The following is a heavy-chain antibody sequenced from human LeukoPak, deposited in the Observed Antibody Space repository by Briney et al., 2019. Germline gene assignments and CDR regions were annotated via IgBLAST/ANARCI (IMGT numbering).Heavy chain of an antibody. CDR1: GGSISSYC. Sequence: SETLSLTCTVSGGSISSYCRSWIRQPPGKGLEWIGYIYYSGSTNYNPSLKSRVTISVDTSKNQFSLKLSSVTAADTAVYYCARVSGYYDSSGYYNYYGMDVWGQGTTVTVSS. D-gene: IGHD3-22*01. CDR3: ARVSGYYDSSGYYNYYGMDV. J-gene: IGHJ6*02. V-gene: IGHV4-59*01. CDR2: IYYSGST.